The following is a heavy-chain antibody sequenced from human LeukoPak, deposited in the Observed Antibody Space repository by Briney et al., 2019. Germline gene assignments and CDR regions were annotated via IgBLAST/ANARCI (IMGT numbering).Heavy chain of an antibody. D-gene: IGHD1-26*01. Sequence: AASVKVSCKASGYTFTTSGISWVRQAPGQGLEWMGWINTFNGNTNYPQKLQGRVTMTTETSTSTAYMEPRSLRSDDTAVYYCAKDREGPYYFGMDVWGQGTTVTVSS. CDR3: AKDREGPYYFGMDV. CDR2: INTFNGNT. J-gene: IGHJ6*02. CDR1: GYTFTTSG. V-gene: IGHV1-18*01.